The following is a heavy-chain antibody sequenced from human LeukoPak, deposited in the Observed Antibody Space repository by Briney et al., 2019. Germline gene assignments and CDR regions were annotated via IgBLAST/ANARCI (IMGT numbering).Heavy chain of an antibody. Sequence: PGGSLRLSCAASGFTFDDYAMHWVRQAPGKGLEWVSGISWNSGNIGYADSVKGRFTISRDNAKNSLYLQMNSLRAEDTALYYCTRRSYIWAFDIWGQGTMVTVSS. CDR2: ISWNSGNI. J-gene: IGHJ3*02. CDR1: GFTFDDYA. V-gene: IGHV3-9*01. D-gene: IGHD2-2*02. CDR3: TRRSYIWAFDI.